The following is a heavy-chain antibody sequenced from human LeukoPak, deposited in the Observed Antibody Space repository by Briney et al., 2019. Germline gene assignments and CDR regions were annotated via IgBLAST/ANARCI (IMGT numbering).Heavy chain of an antibody. D-gene: IGHD2-15*01. J-gene: IGHJ3*01. CDR2: ISGGSTTI. Sequence: GGSLRLSCAASGFTFSDYYMIWIRQAPGKGLEWVSYISGGSTTIDYADSVKGRCTISRDNAKNSLSLQMNSLTAEDTAVYYLSGGGGLFERDCFIDAFDLLGLGTVVTISS. CDR1: GFTFSDYY. V-gene: IGHV3-11*01. CDR3: SGGGGLFERDCFIDAFDL.